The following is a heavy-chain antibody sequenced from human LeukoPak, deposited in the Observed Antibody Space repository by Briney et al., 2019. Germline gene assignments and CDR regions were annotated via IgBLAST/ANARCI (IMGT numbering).Heavy chain of an antibody. Sequence: GSLRLSCAASGFPFRCYTMNWVRQAPGKGLEWVLFISISSDYIYYPASMKGRFTISRDNAKNSLYLQMNSLRAEDTAVYYCARARSSGSHRVVNAFDVWGQGTLVTVSS. D-gene: IGHD1-26*01. J-gene: IGHJ4*02. V-gene: IGHV3-21*01. CDR2: ISISSDYI. CDR3: ARARSSGSHRVVNAFDV. CDR1: GFPFRCYT.